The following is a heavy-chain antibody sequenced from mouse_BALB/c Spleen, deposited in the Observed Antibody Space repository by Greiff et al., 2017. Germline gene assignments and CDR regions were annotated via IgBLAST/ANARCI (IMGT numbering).Heavy chain of an antibody. CDR2: ISSGGST. CDR3: ARGKYGNFYWYFDV. CDR1: GFTFSSYA. J-gene: IGHJ1*01. D-gene: IGHD2-10*02. V-gene: IGHV5-6-5*01. Sequence: EVQLQESGGGLVKPGGSLKLSCAASGFTFSSYAMSWVRQTPEKRLEWVASISSGGSTYYPDSVKGRFTISRDNARNILYLQMSSLRSEDTAMYYCARGKYGNFYWYFDVWGAGTTVTVSS.